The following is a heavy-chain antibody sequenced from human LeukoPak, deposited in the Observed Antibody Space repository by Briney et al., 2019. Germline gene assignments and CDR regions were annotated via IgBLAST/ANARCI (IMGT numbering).Heavy chain of an antibody. CDR2: INPNSGGT. D-gene: IGHD2-2*01. V-gene: IGHV1-18*01. Sequence: ASVKVSCKASGYTFTSYGISWVRQAPGQGLEWMGWINPNSGGTNYAQKFQGRVTMTRDTSTSTAYMELRSLRSDDTAVYYCARIGGGCSSTSCPWDYWGQGTLVTVSS. CDR1: GYTFTSYG. J-gene: IGHJ4*02. CDR3: ARIGGGCSSTSCPWDY.